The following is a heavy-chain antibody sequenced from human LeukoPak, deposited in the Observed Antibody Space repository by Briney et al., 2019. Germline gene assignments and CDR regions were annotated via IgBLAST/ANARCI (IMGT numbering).Heavy chain of an antibody. CDR1: GFTFSSYA. CDR2: ISYDGSNK. V-gene: IGHV3-30-3*01. J-gene: IGHJ4*02. D-gene: IGHD6-19*01. Sequence: GGSLRLSCAASGFTFSSYAMSWVRQAPGKGLEWVAVISYDGSNKYYADSVKGRFTISRDNSKNTLYLQMNSLRAEDTAVYYCARDHSSGWTGQADYWGQGTLVTVSS. CDR3: ARDHSSGWTGQADY.